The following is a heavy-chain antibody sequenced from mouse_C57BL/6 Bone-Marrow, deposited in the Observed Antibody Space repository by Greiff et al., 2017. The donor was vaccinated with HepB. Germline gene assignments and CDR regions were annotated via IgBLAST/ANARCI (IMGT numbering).Heavy chain of an antibody. Sequence: VKLMESGPGLVAPSQSLSITCTVSGFSLTSYGVDWVRQSPGKGLEWLGVIWGVGSTNYNSALKSRLSISKDNSKSQVILNMISLQTDDTAMYYCASGYSNYWFAYWGQGTLVTVSA. V-gene: IGHV2-6*01. J-gene: IGHJ3*01. CDR3: ASGYSNYWFAY. D-gene: IGHD2-5*01. CDR1: GFSLTSYG. CDR2: IWGVGST.